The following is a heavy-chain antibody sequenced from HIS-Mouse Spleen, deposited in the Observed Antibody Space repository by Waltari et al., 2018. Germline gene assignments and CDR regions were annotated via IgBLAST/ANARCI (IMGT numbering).Heavy chain of an antibody. CDR1: GGSISSSSYY. D-gene: IGHD6-13*01. V-gene: IGHV4-39*07. CDR3: AREIPYSSSWYDWYFDL. CDR2: IYYGGRT. J-gene: IGHJ2*01. Sequence: QLQLQESGPGLVKPSETLSLPCTVSGGSISSSSYYWGWIRQPPGKGLEWIGSIYYGGRTSSNPSRKMRVTISVDTSKNQFSLKLSSVTAADTAVYYCAREIPYSSSWYDWYFDLWGRGTLVTVSS.